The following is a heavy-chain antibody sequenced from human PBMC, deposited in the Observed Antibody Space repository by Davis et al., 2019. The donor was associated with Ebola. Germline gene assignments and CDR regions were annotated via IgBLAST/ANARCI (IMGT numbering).Heavy chain of an antibody. CDR3: ASDRGYSSGSGTYPVF. CDR2: ISYDGTYK. D-gene: IGHD3-10*01. CDR1: GFTFNAHG. V-gene: IGHV3-30*03. Sequence: GGSLRLSCAASGFTFNAHGMHWVRQAPGKGLEWVAVISYDGTYKFYADFVRGRFSISRDNSKNTLYLQINSLGSEDTAVYYCASDRGYSSGSGTYPVFWGQGTLVTVSS. J-gene: IGHJ4*02.